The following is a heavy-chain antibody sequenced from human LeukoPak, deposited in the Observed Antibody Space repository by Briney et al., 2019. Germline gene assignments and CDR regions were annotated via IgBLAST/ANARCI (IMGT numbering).Heavy chain of an antibody. D-gene: IGHD3-10*01. Sequence: ASVKLSCKASGGTFSSYAISWVRQAPGQGLEWMGGIIPIFGTANYAQKFQGRVTITADKSTSTAYMELSSLRSEDTAVYYCARDGYGSGSPTRIFDYWGQGTLVTVSS. CDR3: ARDGYGSGSPTRIFDY. CDR2: IIPIFGTA. CDR1: GGTFSSYA. J-gene: IGHJ4*02. V-gene: IGHV1-69*06.